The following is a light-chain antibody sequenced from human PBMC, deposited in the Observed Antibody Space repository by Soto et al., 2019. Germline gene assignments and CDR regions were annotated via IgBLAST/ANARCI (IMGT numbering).Light chain of an antibody. Sequence: QSVLTQPPSVSGAPGQRVTISCTGSSSNIGAGYDVHWYQQLPGTAPKLLIYANNNRPSGVPDRFSGSKSGTSVSLAITGLQAEDEADYSCQSYDSSLSGYVFGTGTKVTIL. CDR2: ANN. J-gene: IGLJ1*01. CDR1: SSNIGAGYD. CDR3: QSYDSSLSGYV. V-gene: IGLV1-40*01.